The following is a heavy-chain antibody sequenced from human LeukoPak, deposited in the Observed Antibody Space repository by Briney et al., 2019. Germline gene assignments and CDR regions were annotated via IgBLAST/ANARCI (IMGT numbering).Heavy chain of an antibody. V-gene: IGHV3-21*01. CDR2: ISSRSTYI. D-gene: IGHD6-19*01. CDR1: RFTFSTYS. CDR3: ARTKQWLDDAFDI. J-gene: IGHJ3*02. Sequence: PGGSLRLSCAASRFTFSTYSMNWVRQAPGKGLEWVSSISSRSTYIYYADSVKGRFTISRDNAKNSLYLQMNSLRAEDTAVYYCARTKQWLDDAFDIWGQGTMVTVPS.